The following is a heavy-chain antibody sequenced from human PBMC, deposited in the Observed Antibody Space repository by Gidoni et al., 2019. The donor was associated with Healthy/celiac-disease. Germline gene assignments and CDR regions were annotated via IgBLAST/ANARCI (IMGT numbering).Heavy chain of an antibody. D-gene: IGHD4-17*01. J-gene: IGHJ3*02. CDR2: IKQDGSEK. CDR3: ARDSVNYGGAFDI. V-gene: IGHV3-7*03. CDR1: GFTFSSYW. Sequence: EVQLVESGGGLVQPGGSLRLSCAAYGFTFSSYWMSWVRQAPGKGLEWVANIKQDGSEKYYVDSVKGRFTISRDNAKNSLYLQMNSLRAEDTAVYYCARDSVNYGGAFDIWGQGTMVTVFS.